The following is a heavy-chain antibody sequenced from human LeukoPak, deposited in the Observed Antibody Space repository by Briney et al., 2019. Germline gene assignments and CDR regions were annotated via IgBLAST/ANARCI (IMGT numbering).Heavy chain of an antibody. CDR2: IYYSGST. CDR3: ARVPNTKLRFLEWFDYGMDV. D-gene: IGHD3-3*01. CDR1: GGSISSYY. V-gene: IGHV4-59*01. Sequence: PSETQSLTCTVSGGSISSYYWSWIRQPPGKGLEWIGYIYYSGSTNYNPSLKSRVTISVDTSKNQFSLKLSSVTAADTAVYYCARVPNTKLRFLEWFDYGMDVWGQGTTVTVSS. J-gene: IGHJ6*02.